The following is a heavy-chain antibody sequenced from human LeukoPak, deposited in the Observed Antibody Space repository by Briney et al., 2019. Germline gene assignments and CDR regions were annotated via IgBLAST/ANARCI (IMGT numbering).Heavy chain of an antibody. CDR3: AKQPSLIAAAASFDY. CDR1: GFTFSSYA. CDR2: ISGSGGST. D-gene: IGHD6-13*01. V-gene: IGHV3-23*01. Sequence: PGGSLRLSCAASGFTFSSYAMSWVRQAPGKGLEWVSAISGSGGSTYYADSVKGRFTISRDNSKNTLYLQMNSLRAEDTAMYYCAKQPSLIAAAASFDYWGQGTLVTVSS. J-gene: IGHJ4*02.